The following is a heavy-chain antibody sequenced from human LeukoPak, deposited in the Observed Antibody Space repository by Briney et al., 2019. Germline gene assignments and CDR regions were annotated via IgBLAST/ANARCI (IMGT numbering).Heavy chain of an antibody. Sequence: PGGSLRLSCAASGFTFSSYSMNWVRQAPGKGLEWVSSISSSSSYVYYADSVKGRFTISRDNAKNSLYLQMNSLRAEDTAVYYCARGTDYYDSSGYYTPFDYWGQGTLVTVSS. CDR2: ISSSSSYV. V-gene: IGHV3-21*01. J-gene: IGHJ4*02. CDR3: ARGTDYYDSSGYYTPFDY. D-gene: IGHD3-22*01. CDR1: GFTFSSYS.